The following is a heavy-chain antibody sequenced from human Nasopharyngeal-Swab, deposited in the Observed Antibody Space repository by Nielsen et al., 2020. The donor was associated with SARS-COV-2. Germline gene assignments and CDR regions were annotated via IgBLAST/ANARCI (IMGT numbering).Heavy chain of an antibody. CDR3: ARDGTHSSSWPGD. D-gene: IGHD6-13*01. CDR1: GGSISSGDYY. CDR2: IYYSGST. Sequence: SCTVSGGSISSGDYYWSWIRQPPGKGLEWIGYIYYSGSTYYNPSLKSRVTISVDTSKNQFSLKLSSVTAADTAVYYCARDGTHSSSWPGDWGQGTLVTVSS. V-gene: IGHV4-30-4*01. J-gene: IGHJ4*02.